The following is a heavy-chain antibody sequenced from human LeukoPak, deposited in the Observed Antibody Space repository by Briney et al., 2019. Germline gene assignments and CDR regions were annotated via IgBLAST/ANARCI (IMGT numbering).Heavy chain of an antibody. D-gene: IGHD1-26*01. Sequence: SETLSLTCSVFGGSIGSNYWSWLRQPPGKGLEWVGYIYYTGTTNYNPSLKSRVTMSVDTSKNQFSLKLRSVTAADTAVYFCARDPYQWEDWGQGTLVTVSS. CDR1: GGSIGSNY. CDR2: IYYTGTT. J-gene: IGHJ4*02. V-gene: IGHV4-59*01. CDR3: ARDPYQWED.